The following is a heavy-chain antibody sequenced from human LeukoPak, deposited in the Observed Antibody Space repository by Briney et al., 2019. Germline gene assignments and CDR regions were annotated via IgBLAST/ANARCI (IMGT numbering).Heavy chain of an antibody. CDR3: ARDHYDFWSGLRDAFDI. V-gene: IGHV1-8*03. CDR2: MNPNSGNT. J-gene: IGHJ3*02. D-gene: IGHD3-3*01. Sequence: ASVKVSCKASGYTFTSYDINWVRQATGQGLEWMGWMNPNSGNTGYAQKFQGRVTITRNTSISTAYMELSSLRSDDTAVYYCARDHYDFWSGLRDAFDIWGQGTMVTVSS. CDR1: GYTFTSYD.